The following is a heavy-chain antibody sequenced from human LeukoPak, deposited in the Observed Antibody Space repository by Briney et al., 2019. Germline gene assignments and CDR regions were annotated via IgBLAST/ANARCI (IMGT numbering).Heavy chain of an antibody. J-gene: IGHJ4*02. V-gene: IGHV3-23*01. CDR1: GFTFSDYA. CDR2: ISGSGDTT. CDR3: AKEGCTSTSCYMNN. Sequence: GGSLRLSCLASGFTFSDYAISWVRQAPGKGLEWVSVISGSGDTTYYAGSVKGRFSTARDNSKNTLYLQMNSLRADDTAVYYCAKEGCTSTSCYMNNWGQGTLVTVSS. D-gene: IGHD2-2*02.